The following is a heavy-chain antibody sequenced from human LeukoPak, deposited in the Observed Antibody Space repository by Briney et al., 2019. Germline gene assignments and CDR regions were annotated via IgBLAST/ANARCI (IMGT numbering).Heavy chain of an antibody. CDR1: GGSISSYY. Sequence: PSETLSLTCTVSGGSISSYYWNWIRQPPGKGLEWIGYIYYSGITNYNPSLTSRVTISVDTSKNQFSLRLSSVTAADTAVYYCARAPGDYDSRGYQTYYFDHWGQGTLVTVSS. CDR3: ARAPGDYDSRGYQTYYFDH. J-gene: IGHJ4*02. D-gene: IGHD3-22*01. V-gene: IGHV4-59*01. CDR2: IYYSGIT.